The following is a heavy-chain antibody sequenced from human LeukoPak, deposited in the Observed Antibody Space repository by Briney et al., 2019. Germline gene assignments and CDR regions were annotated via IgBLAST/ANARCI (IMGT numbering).Heavy chain of an antibody. J-gene: IGHJ4*02. D-gene: IGHD4-23*01. CDR2: ISYDGSNK. Sequence: GGSLRLSCAASGFTFSSYAMHWVRQAPGKGLEWVAVISYDGSNKYYADSVKGRFTISRDNSKNTLYLQMNSLRAEDTAVYYCAREGTVVTSFDYWGQGTLVTVSS. V-gene: IGHV3-30*04. CDR3: AREGTVVTSFDY. CDR1: GFTFSSYA.